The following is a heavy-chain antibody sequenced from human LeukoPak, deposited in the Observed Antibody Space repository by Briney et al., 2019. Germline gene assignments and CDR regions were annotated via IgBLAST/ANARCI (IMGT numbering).Heavy chain of an antibody. CDR1: GYTFTAYY. V-gene: IGHV1-2*02. J-gene: IGHJ3*02. Sequence: ASVKVSCKASGYTFTAYYIHWVRQAPGQGLEWMGWINPNSGGTNYAQKFQGRVTMTRDTSISTAYMELSRLRSDDTAVYYCAVVVVAANAFDIWGQGTMVTVSS. D-gene: IGHD2-15*01. CDR2: INPNSGGT. CDR3: AVVVVAANAFDI.